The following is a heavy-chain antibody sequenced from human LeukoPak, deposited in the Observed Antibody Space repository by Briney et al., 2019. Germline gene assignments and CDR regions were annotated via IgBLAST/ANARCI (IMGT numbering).Heavy chain of an antibody. CDR1: GFTFSSYA. CDR3: AKARQEYYFDY. V-gene: IGHV3-23*01. J-gene: IGHJ4*02. CDR2: VSGSGGST. Sequence: GGSQRLSCAASGFTFSSYAMNWVRQAPGRGLEWVSGVSGSGGSTYYADSVKGRFTISRDNSKNTLYLQMNSLRAEDTAVYYCAKARQEYYFDYWGQGTLVTVSS.